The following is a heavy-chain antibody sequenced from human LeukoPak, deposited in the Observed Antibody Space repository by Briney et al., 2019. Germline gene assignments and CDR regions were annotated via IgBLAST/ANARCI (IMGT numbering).Heavy chain of an antibody. CDR2: TYSGGST. D-gene: IGHD6-13*01. Sequence: GGSLRLSCAAAGFTVSSNYMSWVRLAPGKGLEWVSVTYSGGSTYYADSVKGRFTISRDNSKNTLYLQMNSLRAEDTAVYYCARGPLAGTFDYWGQGTLVTVSS. CDR1: GFTVSSNY. V-gene: IGHV3-53*01. CDR3: ARGPLAGTFDY. J-gene: IGHJ4*02.